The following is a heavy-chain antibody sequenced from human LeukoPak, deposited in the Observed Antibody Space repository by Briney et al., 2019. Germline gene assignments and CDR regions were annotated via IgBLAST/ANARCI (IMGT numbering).Heavy chain of an antibody. J-gene: IGHJ5*02. CDR2: VIPIFGTA. V-gene: IGHV1-69*13. CDR3: ARDVHNCSGGSCYSGWFDP. Sequence: GASVNVSCKASGGTFSSYAISWVRQAPGQGLEWMGGVIPIFGTANYAQKFQGRITITADESTSTAYMELSSLRSEDTAVYYCARDVHNCSGGSCYSGWFDPWGHGTLVTVSS. CDR1: GGTFSSYA. D-gene: IGHD2-15*01.